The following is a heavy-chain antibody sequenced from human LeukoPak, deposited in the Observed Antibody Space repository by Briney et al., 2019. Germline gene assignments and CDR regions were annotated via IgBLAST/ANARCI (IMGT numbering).Heavy chain of an antibody. CDR3: ARDDSSGWYGNFDL. CDR1: GYTFTGYY. J-gene: IGHJ2*01. D-gene: IGHD6-19*01. Sequence: ASVKVSCKASGYTFTGYYMHWVRQAPGQGLEWMGWINPNSGGTNYAQKFQGRVTMTRDTSISTAYMELSRLRSDDTAVYYCARDDSSGWYGNFDLWGRGTLVTVSS. V-gene: IGHV1-2*02. CDR2: INPNSGGT.